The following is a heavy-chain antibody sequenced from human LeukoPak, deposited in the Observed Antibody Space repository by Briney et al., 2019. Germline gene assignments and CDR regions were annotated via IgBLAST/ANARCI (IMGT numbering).Heavy chain of an antibody. CDR3: ARLSYDFWSGPKPANYYFDF. V-gene: IGHV4-39*01. Sequence: SETLSLTCTVSGGSISSTGYYWGWIRQPPGKGLEWIGSIFYSGSTYYNPSLKSRVTISVDTFKSQFSLKLSSVTAADTAVYYCARLSYDFWSGPKPANYYFDFWSQGTLVTVSS. CDR1: GGSISSTGYY. J-gene: IGHJ4*02. D-gene: IGHD3-3*01. CDR2: IFYSGST.